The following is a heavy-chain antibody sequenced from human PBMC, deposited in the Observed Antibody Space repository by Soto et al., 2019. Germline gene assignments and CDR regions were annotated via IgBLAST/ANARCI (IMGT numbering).Heavy chain of an antibody. CDR3: ARGPAYYYGSGSYYNGYYYYGMDV. CDR2: INHSGST. V-gene: IGHV4-34*01. Sequence: LPLSCAASTFTVSSNYMSWIRQPPGKGLEWIGEINHSGSTNYNPSLKSRVTISVDTSKNQFSLKLSSVTAADTAVYYCARGPAYYYGSGSYYNGYYYYGMDVWGQGTTVTVSS. CDR1: TFTVSSNY. D-gene: IGHD3-10*01. J-gene: IGHJ6*02.